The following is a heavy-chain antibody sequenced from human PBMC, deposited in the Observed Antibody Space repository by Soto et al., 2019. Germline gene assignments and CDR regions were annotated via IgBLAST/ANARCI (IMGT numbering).Heavy chain of an antibody. D-gene: IGHD5-12*01. V-gene: IGHV1-18*01. CDR1: GYTFTSYG. CDR3: ARSWLPPDDYYYYMDV. CDR2: ISSYNGNT. Sequence: QVQLVQSGAEVKKPGASVKVSCKASGYTFTSYGFSWVRQAPGQGLEWMGWISSYNGNTNYAQNLQGGVTMTTDTSTSTAYMELRSLRSDDTAVYYCARSWLPPDDYYYYMDVWGKGTTVTVSS. J-gene: IGHJ6*03.